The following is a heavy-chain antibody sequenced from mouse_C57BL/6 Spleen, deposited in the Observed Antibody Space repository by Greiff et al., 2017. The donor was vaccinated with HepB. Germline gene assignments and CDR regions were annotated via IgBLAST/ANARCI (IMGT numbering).Heavy chain of an antibody. CDR1: GYTFTSYW. CDR2: IYPSDSET. Sequence: QVQLKQPGAELVRPGSSVKLSCKASGYTFTSYWMDWVKQRPGQGLEWIGNIYPSDSETHYNQKFKDKATLTVDKSSSTAYMQLSSLTSEDSAVYYCARNHLQDAMDYWGQGTSVTVSS. J-gene: IGHJ4*01. V-gene: IGHV1-61*01. CDR3: ARNHLQDAMDY. D-gene: IGHD2-1*01.